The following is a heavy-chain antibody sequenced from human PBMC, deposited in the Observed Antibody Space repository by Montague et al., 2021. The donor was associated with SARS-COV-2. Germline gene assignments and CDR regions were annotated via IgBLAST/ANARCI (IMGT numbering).Heavy chain of an antibody. J-gene: IGHJ4*02. Sequence: SETLSLTCTVSGGSISSSSYYWGWIRQPPGKRLEWIGSIYYSGXTXYXXXXKXRVTISVDTSKNQFSLKLSSVTAADTAVYYCAREGGWLSRGSYYFDYWGQGTLVTVSS. D-gene: IGHD3-22*01. CDR1: GGSISSSSYY. CDR3: AREGGWLSRGSYYFDY. V-gene: IGHV4-39*07. CDR2: IYYSGXT.